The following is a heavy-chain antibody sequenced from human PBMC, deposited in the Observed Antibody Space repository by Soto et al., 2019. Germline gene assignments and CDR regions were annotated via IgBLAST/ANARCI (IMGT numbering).Heavy chain of an antibody. CDR3: TRGNWFDP. Sequence: QVRLIQSGTEVKKPGASVKVSCSLSGSALTELSLHWVRQAPGKGLEWMGCSDREDGETFYAQRFKGRLTMTEDTSTNTAYMELRSLGSEDTAVYYCTRGNWFDPWGQGNLVVVSS. CDR1: GSALTELS. J-gene: IGHJ5*02. CDR2: SDREDGET. V-gene: IGHV1-24*01.